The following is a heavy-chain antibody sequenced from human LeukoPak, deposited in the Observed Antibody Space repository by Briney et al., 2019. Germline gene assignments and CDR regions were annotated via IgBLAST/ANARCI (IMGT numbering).Heavy chain of an antibody. CDR2: IWYDGSKT. J-gene: IGHJ4*02. CDR1: GFTFSNFF. Sequence: GTSLRLSCAASGFTFSNFFMHWVRQAPGKGLEWMALIWYDGSKTYYVDSVKGRFTISRDNSKDTVYLQMNSLRAEDTAVYHCARARLGTVTGYHFDYWGQGIPVTVSS. CDR3: ARARLGTVTGYHFDY. D-gene: IGHD3-9*01. V-gene: IGHV3-33*01.